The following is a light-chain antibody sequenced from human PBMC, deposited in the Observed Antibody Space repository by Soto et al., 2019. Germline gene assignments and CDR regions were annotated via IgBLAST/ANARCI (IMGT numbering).Light chain of an antibody. CDR3: QQYNNWPLT. V-gene: IGKV3-15*01. CDR2: GAS. J-gene: IGKJ4*01. Sequence: EIVMTQSPATLSVSPGERATLSCRASQSVSSNLAWYQQKPGQAPRLLIYGASTRATGIPSRFSGSGSGTEFTHTISGLQSEDFAVYYCQQYNNWPLTFGGGTKVEIK. CDR1: QSVSSN.